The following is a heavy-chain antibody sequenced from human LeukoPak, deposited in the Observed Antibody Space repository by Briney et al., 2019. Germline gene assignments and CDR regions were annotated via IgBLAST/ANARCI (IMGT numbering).Heavy chain of an antibody. D-gene: IGHD6-19*01. CDR1: GYTFTGYY. Sequence: GASVKVSCKASGYTFTGYYMHWVRQAPGQGLEWMGWINPNSGGTNYAQKFQGRVTMTRDTSISTAYMELSRLRSDDTAVYYCARERYSSGWYGKYYFDYWGPGTLVTVSS. CDR2: INPNSGGT. CDR3: ARERYSSGWYGKYYFDY. J-gene: IGHJ4*02. V-gene: IGHV1-2*02.